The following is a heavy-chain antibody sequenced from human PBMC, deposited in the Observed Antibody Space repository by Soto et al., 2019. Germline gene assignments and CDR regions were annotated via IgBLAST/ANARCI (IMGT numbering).Heavy chain of an antibody. V-gene: IGHV3-30*18. J-gene: IGHJ6*03. Sequence: QVQLVESGGGVVQPGRSLRLSCAASGFTFSSYGMHWVRQAPGKGLEWVAVISYDGSKKYYADSVKGRFTISRDNSKNTLYRQMHSLRAEDTGVYYCAKDQFGLHDYGDYEASYYYYYMDVWGKGTTVTVSS. D-gene: IGHD4-17*01. CDR1: GFTFSSYG. CDR3: AKDQFGLHDYGDYEASYYYYYMDV. CDR2: ISYDGSKK.